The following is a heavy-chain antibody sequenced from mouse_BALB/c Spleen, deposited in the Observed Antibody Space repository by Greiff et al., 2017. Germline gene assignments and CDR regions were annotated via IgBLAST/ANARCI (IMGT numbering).Heavy chain of an antibody. J-gene: IGHJ1*01. CDR1: GFAFSSYD. D-gene: IGHD1-1*01. CDR2: ISSGGGST. CDR3: ARQRGVYYGSSYDWYFDV. Sequence: EVKLMESGGGLVKPGGSLKLSCAASGFAFSSYDMSWVRQTPEKRLEWVAYISSGGGSTYYPDTVKGRFTISRDNAKNTLYLQMSSLKSEDTAMYYCARQRGVYYGSSYDWYFDVWGAGTTVTVSS. V-gene: IGHV5-12-1*01.